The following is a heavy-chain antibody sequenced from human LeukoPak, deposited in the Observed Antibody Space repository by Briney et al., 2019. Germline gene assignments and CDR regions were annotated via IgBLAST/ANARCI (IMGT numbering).Heavy chain of an antibody. CDR3: ARDYYGDAFDI. J-gene: IGHJ3*02. V-gene: IGHV4-34*01. D-gene: IGHD3-22*01. CDR2: INHSGST. CDR1: GGSFSGYY. Sequence: PSETLSLTCAVYGGSFSGYYWSWIRQPPGKGLEWIGEINHSGSTNYNPSLKSRVTISVDTSKNQFSPKLSSVTAADTAVYYCARDYYGDAFDIWGQGTMVTVSS.